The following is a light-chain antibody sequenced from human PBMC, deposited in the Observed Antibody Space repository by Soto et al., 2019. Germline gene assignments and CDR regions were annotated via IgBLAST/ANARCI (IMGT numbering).Light chain of an antibody. CDR2: KAS. CDR1: QNIRTY. V-gene: IGKV1-5*03. CDR3: QQYNSYRT. Sequence: DIQMTQSPRFLSASVGDRVTITCRASQNIRTYLTWYQQKPGKAPKLLIYKASSLESGVPSRFSGSGSGTEFTLTISSLQPDDFATYYCQQYNSYRTFGQGTKVEIK. J-gene: IGKJ1*01.